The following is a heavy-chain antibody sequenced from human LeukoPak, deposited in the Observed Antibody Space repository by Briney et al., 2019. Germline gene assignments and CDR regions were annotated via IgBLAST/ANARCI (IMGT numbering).Heavy chain of an antibody. D-gene: IGHD1-1*01. J-gene: IGHJ5*02. CDR1: GGSISSTTYY. CDR2: IFYSGST. Sequence: SETLSLTCTVSGGSISSTTYYWGWIRQPPGKGLEWIGSIFYSGSTNYNPSLKSRVTISVDTSKNQFSLKLSSGTAADTAVYYCARGTTGPSINWFDPWGQGTLVTVSS. V-gene: IGHV4-39*07. CDR3: ARGTTGPSINWFDP.